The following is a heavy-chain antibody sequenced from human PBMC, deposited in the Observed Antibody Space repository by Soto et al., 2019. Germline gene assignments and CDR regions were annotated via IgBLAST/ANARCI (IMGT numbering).Heavy chain of an antibody. CDR3: AREMSGGLRKFDY. J-gene: IGHJ4*02. V-gene: IGHV4-59*11. CDR2: ISYSVIT. CDR1: CGSISSHY. Sequence: SETLSLTCSVSCGSISSHYWNWIRQLPGHGLYCIGYISYSVITKXXPSLQSRXXMSVDTTKNHXSLNLASVTAAYTALXFCAREMSGGLRKFDYWRQGTGVTVSS. D-gene: IGHD6-25*01.